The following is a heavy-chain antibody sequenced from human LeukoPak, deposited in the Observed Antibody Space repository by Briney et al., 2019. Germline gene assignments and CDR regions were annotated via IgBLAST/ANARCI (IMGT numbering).Heavy chain of an antibody. Sequence: PGGSLRLSCAASGFTFSSYWMNWVRQAPGKGLVWVSRIKPDGSSMSYADSVQGRFTISRDNAKSTLYLQMNSLRAEDTAVYYCATLYGGSTDYWGQGTLVTVSS. D-gene: IGHD5-12*01. J-gene: IGHJ4*02. CDR2: IKPDGSSM. CDR3: ATLYGGSTDY. V-gene: IGHV3-74*01. CDR1: GFTFSSYW.